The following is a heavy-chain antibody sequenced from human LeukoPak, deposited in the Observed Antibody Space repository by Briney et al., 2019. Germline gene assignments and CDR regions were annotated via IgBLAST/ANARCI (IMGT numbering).Heavy chain of an antibody. J-gene: IGHJ4*02. CDR1: GGTFSSYA. CDR3: AREWYSSGWAN. CDR2: IIPILGIA. V-gene: IGHV1-69*04. D-gene: IGHD6-19*01. Sequence: SVKVSCKASGGTFSSYAISWVRQAPGQGLEWMGRIIPILGIANYAQKFQGRVTITADKSTSTAYVELSSLRSEDTAVYYCAREWYSSGWANWGQGTLVTVSS.